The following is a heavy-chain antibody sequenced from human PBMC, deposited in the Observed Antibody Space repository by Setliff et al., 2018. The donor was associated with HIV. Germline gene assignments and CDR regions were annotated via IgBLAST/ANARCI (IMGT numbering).Heavy chain of an antibody. V-gene: IGHV4-34*01. CDR2: INHSGNT. Sequence: KPSETLSLTCGVSGASFSGHYWSWIRQTPGKGLEWIGEINHSGNTNYNPSLKSRVTISVDYSKSHFSLKLGSVTAADTAVYYCARGALSLTLTKLLSFFDYWGQGTQVTVSS. CDR1: GASFSGHY. D-gene: IGHD3-22*01. J-gene: IGHJ4*02. CDR3: ARGALSLTLTKLLSFFDY.